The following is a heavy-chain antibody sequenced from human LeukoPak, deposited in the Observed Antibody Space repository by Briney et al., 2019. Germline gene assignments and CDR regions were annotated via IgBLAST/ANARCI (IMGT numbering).Heavy chain of an antibody. CDR3: ARVQVAATQAVSNYFDY. D-gene: IGHD2-15*01. CDR1: GGSFSGYY. CDR2: INHSGST. V-gene: IGHV4-34*01. Sequence: SETLSLTCAVYGGSFSGYYWSWIRQPPGKGLEWIGEINHSGSTNYNPSLKSRVTISVDTSKNQFSLKLGSVTAADTAVYYCARVQVAATQAVSNYFDYWGQGTLVTVSS. J-gene: IGHJ4*02.